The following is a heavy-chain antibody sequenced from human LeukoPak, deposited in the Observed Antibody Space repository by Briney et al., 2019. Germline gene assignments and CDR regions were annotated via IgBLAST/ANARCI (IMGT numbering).Heavy chain of an antibody. J-gene: IGHJ5*02. Sequence: SVKVSCKASGGTFSSYAISRVRQAPGQGLEWMGGIIPIFGTANYAQKFQGRVTITADESTSTAYMELSSLRSEDTAVYYCAREPGYCSGGSCQSWFDPWGQGTLVTVSS. CDR1: GGTFSSYA. D-gene: IGHD2-15*01. CDR3: AREPGYCSGGSCQSWFDP. V-gene: IGHV1-69*01. CDR2: IIPIFGTA.